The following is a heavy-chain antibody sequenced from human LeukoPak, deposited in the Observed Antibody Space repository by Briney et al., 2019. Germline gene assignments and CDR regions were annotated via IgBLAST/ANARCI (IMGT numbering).Heavy chain of an antibody. D-gene: IGHD3-3*01. CDR1: GFTFSSYS. Sequence: GGSLRLSCAASGFTFSSYSMNWVRQAPGKGLEWVSSISSSSSYIYYADSVKGRFTISRYNAKNSLYLQMNSLRAEDTAVYYCARDADPYYDFWSGYPEDYWGQGTLVTVSS. CDR2: ISSSSSYI. V-gene: IGHV3-21*01. CDR3: ARDADPYYDFWSGYPEDY. J-gene: IGHJ4*02.